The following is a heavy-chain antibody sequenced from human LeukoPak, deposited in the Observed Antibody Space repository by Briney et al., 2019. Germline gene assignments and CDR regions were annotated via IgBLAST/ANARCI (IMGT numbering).Heavy chain of an antibody. CDR1: GFTFSSYG. CDR3: ARDGTYYYGQGMDV. CDR2: ISYDGSNK. D-gene: IGHD3-10*01. J-gene: IGHJ6*02. Sequence: GGSLRLSCAASGFTFSSYGMHWVRQAPGKGLEWVAVISYDGSNKYYADSVKGRFTISRDNSKNTLYLQMNSLRAEDTAVYYCARDGTYYYGQGMDVWGQGTTVTVSS. V-gene: IGHV3-30*03.